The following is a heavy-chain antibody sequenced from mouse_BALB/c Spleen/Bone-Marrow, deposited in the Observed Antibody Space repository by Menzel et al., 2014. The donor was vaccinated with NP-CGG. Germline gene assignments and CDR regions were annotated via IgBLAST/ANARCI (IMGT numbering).Heavy chain of an antibody. J-gene: IGHJ4*01. V-gene: IGHV5-17*02. Sequence: EVKVVESGGGLVQPGGPRKLSCAASGFTLSSFGMHWVRQAPEKGLEWVAYISNGSSTIYYADTVKGRFTISRDNPKNTLFLQMTSLRSEDTAMYYCARKGAMITHYYAMDYWGQGTSVTVSS. CDR3: ARKGAMITHYYAMDY. CDR2: ISNGSSTI. CDR1: GFTLSSFG. D-gene: IGHD2-4*01.